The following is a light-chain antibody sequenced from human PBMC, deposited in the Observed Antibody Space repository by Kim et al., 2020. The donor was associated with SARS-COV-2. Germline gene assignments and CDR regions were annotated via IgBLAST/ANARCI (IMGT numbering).Light chain of an antibody. Sequence: QPVSTASTGTSSDIGGYDYVSWYHQYPGKAPKLMIYEINNRPSGVPDRFSGSKSGNTASLTVSGLQAEDEADYYCNSYAGSNNLVFGGGTQLTVL. CDR3: NSYAGSNNLV. CDR2: EIN. CDR1: SSDIGGYDY. J-gene: IGLJ3*02. V-gene: IGLV2-8*01.